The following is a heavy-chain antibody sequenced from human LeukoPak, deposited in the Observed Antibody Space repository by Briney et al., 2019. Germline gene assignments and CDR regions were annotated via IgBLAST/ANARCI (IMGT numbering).Heavy chain of an antibody. CDR2: INPNSGGT. CDR1: GYTFTNYH. V-gene: IGHV1-2*02. Sequence: ASVKVSCKASGYTFTNYHIHWVRQAPGQGLEWMGWINPNSGGTNYAQKFQGRVTMTRDTSISTAYMELSRLRSDDTAVYYCARVGVVQQTFDYWGQGTLVTVSS. CDR3: ARVGVVQQTFDY. J-gene: IGHJ4*02. D-gene: IGHD6-13*01.